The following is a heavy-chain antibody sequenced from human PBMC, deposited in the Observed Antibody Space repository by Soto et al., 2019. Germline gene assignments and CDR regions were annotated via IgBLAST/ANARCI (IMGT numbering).Heavy chain of an antibody. Sequence: PSQTLSLTCAISGDSVSSNSAIWNWFRQSPSRGLEGLGRTYYTSKWYNDYAVSVRSRISINPDTSKNQVSLQLNSVTPEDTAVYYCAIRYSYGFYYGMDVWGQGTTVTVSS. D-gene: IGHD5-18*01. CDR2: TYYTSKWYN. J-gene: IGHJ6*02. CDR3: AIRYSYGFYYGMDV. V-gene: IGHV6-1*01. CDR1: GDSVSSNSAI.